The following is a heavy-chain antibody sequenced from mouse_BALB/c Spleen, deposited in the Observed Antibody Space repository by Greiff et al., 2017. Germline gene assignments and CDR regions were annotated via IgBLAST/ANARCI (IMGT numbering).Heavy chain of an antibody. CDR1: GFNIKDTY. CDR2: IDPANGNT. V-gene: IGHV14-3*02. J-gene: IGHJ1*01. D-gene: IGHD2-4*01. CDR3: ARYDYEGFDV. Sequence: LVESGAELVKPGASVKLSCTASGFNIKDTYMHWVKQRPEQGLEWIGRIDPANGNTKYDPKFQGKATITADTSSNTAYLQLSSLTSEDTAVYYCARYDYEGFDVWGAGTTVTVSS.